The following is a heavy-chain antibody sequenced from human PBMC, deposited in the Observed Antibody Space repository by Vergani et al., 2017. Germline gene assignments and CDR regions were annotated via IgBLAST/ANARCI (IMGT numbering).Heavy chain of an antibody. J-gene: IGHJ4*02. CDR2: INLSGST. V-gene: IGHV4-34*01. D-gene: IGHD7-27*01. CDR3: ATGAGPFDI. CDR1: GGSFSGYY. Sequence: QVQLQQWGAGLLKPSETLSLTCAVYGGSFSGYYWSWIRQPPGRGMEGVGEINLSGSTNYNPSLKSRVTKSVDTSKNQFSLKLTSVTAADTAMYYCATGAGPFDIWGQGTLVTVSS.